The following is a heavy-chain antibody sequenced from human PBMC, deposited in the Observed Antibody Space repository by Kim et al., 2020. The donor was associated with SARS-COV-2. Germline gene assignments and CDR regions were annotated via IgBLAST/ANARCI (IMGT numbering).Heavy chain of an antibody. Sequence: GGSLRLSCAASGFTFDDYAMHWVRQAPGKGLEWVSLISGDGGSTYYADSVKGRFTLSRDNSKNSLYLQMNSLRTEDTALYYCAKATRNYDILTGYYFAGMDVWGQGTTVTVSS. V-gene: IGHV3-43*02. CDR2: ISGDGGST. J-gene: IGHJ6*02. D-gene: IGHD3-9*01. CDR3: AKATRNYDILTGYYFAGMDV. CDR1: GFTFDDYA.